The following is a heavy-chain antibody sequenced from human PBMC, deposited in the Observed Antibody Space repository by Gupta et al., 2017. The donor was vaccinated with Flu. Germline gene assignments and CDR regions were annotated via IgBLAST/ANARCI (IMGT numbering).Heavy chain of an antibody. Sequence: QVQLVQSGAEVKKPGASVKVSCKVSGYTLTELSMHWVRQAPGKGLEWMGGFDPEDGETIYAQKFQGRVTMTEDTSTDTAYMELSSLRSEDTAVYYCASHPLPTPNYYYYYGMDVWGQGTTVTVSS. J-gene: IGHJ6*02. CDR1: GYTLTELS. CDR3: ASHPLPTPNYYYYYGMDV. V-gene: IGHV1-24*01. CDR2: FDPEDGET.